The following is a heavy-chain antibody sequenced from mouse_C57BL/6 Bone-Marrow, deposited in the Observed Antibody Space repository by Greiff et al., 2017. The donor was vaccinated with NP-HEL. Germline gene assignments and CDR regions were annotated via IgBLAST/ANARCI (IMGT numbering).Heavy chain of an antibody. V-gene: IGHV7-3*01. J-gene: IGHJ3*01. D-gene: IGHD4-1*01. CDR2: IRNKANGYTT. CDR1: GFTFTDYY. CDR3: ARYKGLTGAWFAY. Sequence: EVQGVESGGGLVQPGGSLSLSCAASGFTFTDYYMSWVRQPPGKALEWLGFIRNKANGYTTEYSASVKSRFTISRDNSQSILYLQIHALRAEDSATYYCARYKGLTGAWFAYWGQVTLVTVSA.